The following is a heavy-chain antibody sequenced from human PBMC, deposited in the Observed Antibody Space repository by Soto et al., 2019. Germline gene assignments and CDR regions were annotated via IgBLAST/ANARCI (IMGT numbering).Heavy chain of an antibody. Sequence: GWSLRLSCASSVFTFIDAWMRWVRQAPGKGLEWVGRIKSKTDGGTRDYAAPVKGRVTISRDDSKNTLYLQMNSLKTEDTAVYYCTCLHYDILTGSKWHYFDYWGQGTLVTVSS. CDR1: VFTFIDAW. J-gene: IGHJ4*02. CDR3: TCLHYDILTGSKWHYFDY. CDR2: IKSKTDGGTR. V-gene: IGHV3-15*01. D-gene: IGHD3-9*01.